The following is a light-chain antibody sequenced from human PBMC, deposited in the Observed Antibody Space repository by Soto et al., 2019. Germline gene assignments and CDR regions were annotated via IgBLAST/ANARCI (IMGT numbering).Light chain of an antibody. CDR3: SSYTSSSTLVV. CDR2: DVS. Sequence: QSALTPPASVSGSPGQSITISCTGTSSDVGGYNYVSWYQQHPGKAPKLMIYDVSNRPSGVSNRFSGSKSGNTASLTISGLQAEDEADYYGSSYTSSSTLVVFGGGTKLTVL. CDR1: SSDVGGYNY. V-gene: IGLV2-14*01. J-gene: IGLJ2*01.